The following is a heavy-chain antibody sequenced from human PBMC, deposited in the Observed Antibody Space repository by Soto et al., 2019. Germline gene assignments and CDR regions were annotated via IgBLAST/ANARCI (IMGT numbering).Heavy chain of an antibody. D-gene: IGHD3-16*02. CDR2: IYYSGST. J-gene: IGHJ4*02. CDR3: ARTPSLGELSAHFDY. V-gene: IGHV4-31*03. CDR1: GGSISSGGYY. Sequence: SETLSLTCTVSGGSISSGGYYWSWIRQHPGKGLEWIGYIYYSGSTYYNPSLKSRVTISVDTSKNQFSLKLSSVTAADTAVYYCARTPSLGELSAHFDYWGQGTLATVSS.